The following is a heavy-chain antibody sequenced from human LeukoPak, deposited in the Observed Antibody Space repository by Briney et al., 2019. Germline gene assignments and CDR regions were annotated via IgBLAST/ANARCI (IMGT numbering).Heavy chain of an antibody. J-gene: IGHJ4*02. CDR3: AGRRSCTSCYVTFDY. D-gene: IGHD2-2*01. V-gene: IGHV4-34*01. CDR1: GGSISSYS. CDR2: INHSGGT. Sequence: SETLSLTCTVSGGSISSYSWSWIRQPPGKGLEWIGEINHSGGTNYNPSLKSRVTISVDTSKNQFSLKLSSVTAADTAVYYCAGRRSCTSCYVTFDYWGQGTLVTVSS.